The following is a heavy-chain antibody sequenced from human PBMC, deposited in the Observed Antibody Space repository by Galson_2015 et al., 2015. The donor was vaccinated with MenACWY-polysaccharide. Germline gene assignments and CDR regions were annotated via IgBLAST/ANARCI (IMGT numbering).Heavy chain of an antibody. CDR3: ARERYCSSTSWRCYGMDV. J-gene: IGHJ6*02. CDR2: IYTSGST. D-gene: IGHD2-2*01. Sequence: ETLSLTCTVSGGSISSYYWSWIRQPAGKGLEWIGRIYTSGSTNYNPSLKSRVTMSVDTSKNQFSLKLGSVTAADTAVYYCARERYCSSTSWRCYGMDVWGQGTTVTVSS. V-gene: IGHV4-4*07. CDR1: GGSISSYY.